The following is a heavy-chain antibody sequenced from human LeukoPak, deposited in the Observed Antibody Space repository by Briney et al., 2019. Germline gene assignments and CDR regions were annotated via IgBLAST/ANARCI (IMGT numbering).Heavy chain of an antibody. Sequence: SAISGSGDSTYYAGSSSVKGRFTISRDNSKNTLYLQMNSLRAEDTAIYYCAKVYDFLTGPDYWGQGTLVTVSS. J-gene: IGHJ4*02. D-gene: IGHD3-9*01. CDR3: AKVYDFLTGPDY. CDR2: ISGSGDST. V-gene: IGHV3-23*01.